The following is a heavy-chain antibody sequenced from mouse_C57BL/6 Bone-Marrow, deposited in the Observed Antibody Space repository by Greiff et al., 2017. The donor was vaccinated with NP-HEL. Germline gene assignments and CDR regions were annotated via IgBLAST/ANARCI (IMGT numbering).Heavy chain of an antibody. V-gene: IGHV5-9-1*02. CDR2: ISSGGDYI. J-gene: IGHJ1*03. CDR3: IRDEGITPLVSWYIYV. Sequence: EVKLVESGEGLVKPGGSLKLSCAASGFTFSSYAMSWVRQTPEKRLEWVAYISSGGDYIYYADTVKGRFTISRDNARNTLYMQMSSLKSEDTAMYYCIRDEGITPLVSWYIYVWGTGTPVTVSS. CDR1: GFTFSSYA. D-gene: IGHD1-1*01.